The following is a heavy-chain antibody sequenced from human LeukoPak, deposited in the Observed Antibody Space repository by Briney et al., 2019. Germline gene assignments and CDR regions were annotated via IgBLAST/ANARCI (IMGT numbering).Heavy chain of an antibody. CDR1: GGSITISTYD. J-gene: IGHJ3*02. CDR2: ICYSGST. D-gene: IGHD2-15*01. V-gene: IGHV4-39*01. Sequence: SETLSLTCTVSGGSITISTYDWGWIRQPPGKGLEWIGSICYSGSTYYNPSLKSRVTISVDRSKNQFSLKLSSVTAADTAVYYCARGYCSGGTCYNTGAFDIWGQGTMVTVSS. CDR3: ARGYCSGGTCYNTGAFDI.